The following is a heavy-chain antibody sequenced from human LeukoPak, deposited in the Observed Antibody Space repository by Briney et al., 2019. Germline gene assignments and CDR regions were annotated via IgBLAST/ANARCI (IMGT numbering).Heavy chain of an antibody. CDR3: ARVPVWYSSSWYGDY. V-gene: IGHV3-33*01. Sequence: PGGSLRLSCAASGFPFNSFGMHWVRQAPGKGLEWVAGIWHDSREEYYTDSVKGRFTISRDNSRNILYLQMNSLRVEDTAVYYCARVPVWYSSSWYGDYWGQGTLVTVSS. D-gene: IGHD6-13*01. CDR1: GFPFNSFG. CDR2: IWHDSREE. J-gene: IGHJ4*02.